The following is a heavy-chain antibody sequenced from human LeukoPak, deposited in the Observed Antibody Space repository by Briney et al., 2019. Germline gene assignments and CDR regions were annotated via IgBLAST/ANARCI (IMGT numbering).Heavy chain of an antibody. CDR1: GYTFTSYD. J-gene: IGHJ4*02. CDR2: MNPNSGNT. V-gene: IGHV1-8*01. Sequence: ASVKVSCKASGYTFTSYDINWVRQATGQGLEWMGWMNPNSGNTGYAQKFQGRVTMTRNTSISTAYMELSSLRSEDTAVYYCAKGGYFDSTNEDYFDYWGQGTLVTVSS. CDR3: AKGGYFDSTNEDYFDY. D-gene: IGHD3-9*01.